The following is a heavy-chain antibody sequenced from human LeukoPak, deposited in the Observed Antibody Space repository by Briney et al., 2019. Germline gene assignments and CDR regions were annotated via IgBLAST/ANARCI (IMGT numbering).Heavy chain of an antibody. CDR3: ARDRVGSQGFDP. CDR1: GYTFTGYY. J-gene: IGHJ5*02. Sequence: ASVKVSCKASGYTFTGYYMHWVRQAPGQGLEWMGWINPNSGGTNYAQKFQGWVTTTRDTSISTAYMELSRLRSDDTAVYYCARDRVGSQGFDPWGQGTLVTVSS. V-gene: IGHV1-2*04. D-gene: IGHD1-26*01. CDR2: INPNSGGT.